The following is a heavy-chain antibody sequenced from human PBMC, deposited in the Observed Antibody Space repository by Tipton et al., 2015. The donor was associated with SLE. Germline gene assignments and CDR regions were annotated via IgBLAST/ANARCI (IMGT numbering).Heavy chain of an antibody. J-gene: IGHJ5*02. CDR2: IYYSGRP. D-gene: IGHD3-10*01. Sequence: TLSLTCTVSGGSISSYYWSWIRQPPGPGLEWIGYIYYSGRPNYNPSLKSRVTISVDTYTNQIPLTLRSVTAADTAVYYCARHGGDTYYYGPRGWFDPWGQGTLVTVSS. CDR3: ARHGGDTYYYGPRGWFDP. CDR1: GGSISSYY. V-gene: IGHV4-59*08.